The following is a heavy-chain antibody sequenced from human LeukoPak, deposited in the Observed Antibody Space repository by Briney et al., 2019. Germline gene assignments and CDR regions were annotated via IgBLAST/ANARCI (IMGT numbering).Heavy chain of an antibody. CDR3: ARELYYYDSSGYTNWFDP. Sequence: ASVKVSCKASGYTFNTYGITWVRQAPGQGLEWMGWISGYNGKAKYAQKLQDRVTMTTDTSTTTAYMELRSLRSDDTAVYYCARELYYYDSSGYTNWFDPWGQGTLVTVSS. J-gene: IGHJ5*02. D-gene: IGHD3-22*01. V-gene: IGHV1-18*01. CDR2: ISGYNGKA. CDR1: GYTFNTYG.